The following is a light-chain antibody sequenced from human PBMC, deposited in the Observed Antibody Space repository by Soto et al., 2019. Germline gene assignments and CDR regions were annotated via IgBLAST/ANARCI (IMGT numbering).Light chain of an antibody. V-gene: IGKV3-20*01. CDR3: QQYGSSPT. J-gene: IGKJ1*01. CDR2: GAS. Sequence: EILLTQYPATLSLSPGERATLSCGASQSVSSYLAWYKQKPGQGPRLLIYGASSRATGTPDRLSGSGSGTEFTLTISRMEPEDFAVYYCQQYGSSPTFGHGTKVDIK. CDR1: QSVSSY.